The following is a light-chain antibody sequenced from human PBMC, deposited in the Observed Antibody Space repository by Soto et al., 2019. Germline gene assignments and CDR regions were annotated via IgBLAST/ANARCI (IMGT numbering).Light chain of an antibody. J-gene: IGKJ5*01. V-gene: IGKV1-13*02. CDR1: RGISSA. CDR3: QQFNSYPIT. CDR2: DAS. Sequence: AIQLTQSPSSLSASVGDRVTITCRASRGISSALAWYQQKPGKAPKLLIYDASSLESGVPSRFSGSGSGTDFTLTISSLQPEDFATYYCQQFNSYPITFGQGTRLEIK.